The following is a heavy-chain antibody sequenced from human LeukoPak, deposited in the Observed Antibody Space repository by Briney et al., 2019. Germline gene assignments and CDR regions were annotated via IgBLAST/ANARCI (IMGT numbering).Heavy chain of an antibody. J-gene: IGHJ3*02. CDR1: GFTFSSYA. V-gene: IGHV3-23*01. Sequence: GGSLRLSCAASGFTFSSYAMSWVRQAPGKGLEWVSAISGSGGSTYYADSVKGRFTISRDNSKNTLYLQMNSLRAEDTAVYYCAKDSRSGYGHMDAFDIWGQGTMVTVSS. D-gene: IGHD5-12*01. CDR3: AKDSRSGYGHMDAFDI. CDR2: ISGSGGST.